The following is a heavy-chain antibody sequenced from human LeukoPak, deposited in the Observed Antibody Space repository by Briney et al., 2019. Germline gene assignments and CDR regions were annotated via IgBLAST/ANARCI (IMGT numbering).Heavy chain of an antibody. V-gene: IGHV3-23*01. CDR2: ITGRGGT. CDR3: AKDPNGDYVGAFDS. Sequence: GGSLRLSCAASGLTFSNYAMTWVRQAPGKGLEWISSITGRGGTSYTDSVRGWFTVYRDNSKNTLYLQMNSLRVGDTALYYCAKDPNGDYVGAFDSWGQGTMVTVSS. D-gene: IGHD4-17*01. CDR1: GLTFSNYA. J-gene: IGHJ3*01.